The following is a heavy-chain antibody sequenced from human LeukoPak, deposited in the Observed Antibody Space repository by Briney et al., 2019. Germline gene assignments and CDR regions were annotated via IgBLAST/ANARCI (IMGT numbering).Heavy chain of an antibody. V-gene: IGHV4-39*07. CDR3: AREGGRLVDY. J-gene: IGHJ4*02. CDR2: IYYSGST. CDR1: GGSISSSSYY. Sequence: PSETLSLTCTVSGGSISSSSYYWGWIRQPPGKGLEWIGSIYYSGSTYYNPSLKSRVTISVDTSKNQFSLKLNSVTAADTAVYYCAREGGRLVDYWGQGTLVTVSS. D-gene: IGHD2-21*01.